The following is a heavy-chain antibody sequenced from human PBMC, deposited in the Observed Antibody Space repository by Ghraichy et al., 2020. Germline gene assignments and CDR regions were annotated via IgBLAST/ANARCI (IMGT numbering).Heavy chain of an antibody. CDR1: GFTFSSHW. CDR2: INSDGSST. CDR3: ARGFGVDT. J-gene: IGHJ4*02. D-gene: IGHD3-10*01. V-gene: IGHV3-74*01. Sequence: GESLNISCAASGFTFSSHWMHWVRQAPGKGLVWVSRINSDGSSTNYADSVKGRFTISRDNAKNSVFLQMNSLTVDDTAVYYCARGFGVDTWGQGTQVTVSS.